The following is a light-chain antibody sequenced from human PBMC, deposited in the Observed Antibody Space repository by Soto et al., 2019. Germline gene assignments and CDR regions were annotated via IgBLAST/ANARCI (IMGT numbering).Light chain of an antibody. J-gene: IGKJ4*01. CDR3: QQSYSAPSIT. CDR1: QSISSY. CDR2: AAS. Sequence: DIQMPQSPSSLSASVGDRVTITCRASQSISSYLNWYQQKPGKAPKLLIYAASILQSGVPSRFSGSESGTDFTLTISSLQPEDSATYYCQQSYSAPSITFGGGTKVAIK. V-gene: IGKV1-39*01.